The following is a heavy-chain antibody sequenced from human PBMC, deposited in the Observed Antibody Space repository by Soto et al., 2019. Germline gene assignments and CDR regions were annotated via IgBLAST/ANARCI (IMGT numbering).Heavy chain of an antibody. CDR1: GFTFSSYW. V-gene: IGHV3-7*01. Sequence: PGGSLRLSCAASGFTFSSYWMSWVRQAPGKGLEWVANIKQDGSEKYYVDSVKGRFTISRDNAKNSLYLQMNSLRAEDTAVYYCARDPALQTRYYYYYMDVWGKGTTVTVSS. CDR2: IKQDGSEK. J-gene: IGHJ6*03. CDR3: ARDPALQTRYYYYYMDV.